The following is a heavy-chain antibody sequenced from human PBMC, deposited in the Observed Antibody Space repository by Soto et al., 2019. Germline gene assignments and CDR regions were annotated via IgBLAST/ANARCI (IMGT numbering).Heavy chain of an antibody. J-gene: IGHJ6*02. Sequence: PGGSLRLSCAASGFTFSSYSMNWVRQAPGKGLEWVSSISSSSSYIYYADSVKGRFTISRDNAKNSLYLQMNSLRAEDTAVYYCARDPSDYSPRHYYYYYGMDVWGQGTTVTVSS. D-gene: IGHD4-4*01. V-gene: IGHV3-21*01. CDR3: ARDPSDYSPRHYYYYYGMDV. CDR1: GFTFSSYS. CDR2: ISSSSSYI.